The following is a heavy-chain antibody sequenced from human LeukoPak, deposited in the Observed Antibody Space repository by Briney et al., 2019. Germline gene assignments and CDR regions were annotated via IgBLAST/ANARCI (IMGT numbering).Heavy chain of an antibody. CDR1: GGSFSGYY. J-gene: IGHJ4*02. Sequence: SETLSLTCAVYGGSFSGYYWSWIRQPPGKGLEWIGEINHSGSTNYNPSLKSRVTISADTFQNQFSLKLSSVTAADTAVYYCASRKLGNDYWGQGTLVTVSS. CDR3: ASRKLGNDY. D-gene: IGHD7-27*01. CDR2: INHSGST. V-gene: IGHV4-34*01.